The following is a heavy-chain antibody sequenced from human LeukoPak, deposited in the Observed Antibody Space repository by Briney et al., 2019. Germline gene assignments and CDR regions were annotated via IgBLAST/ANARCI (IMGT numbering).Heavy chain of an antibody. J-gene: IGHJ3*02. D-gene: IGHD2-15*01. CDR3: ARAFSVSAGFDI. V-gene: IGHV1-46*01. CDR1: GYSFTNYY. Sequence: ASVKVSCKASGYSFTNYYMHWVRQAPGQGLERMGIINPTGGSTSYAQKFQGRVTMTRDTSTSTVYMELSSLRSEDTAMYYCARAFSVSAGFDIWGQGTMVTVSS. CDR2: INPTGGST.